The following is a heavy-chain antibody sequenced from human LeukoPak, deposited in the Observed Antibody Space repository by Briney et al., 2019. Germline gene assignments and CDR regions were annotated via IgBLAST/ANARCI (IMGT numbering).Heavy chain of an antibody. V-gene: IGHV3-30*04. J-gene: IGHJ4*02. D-gene: IGHD1-26*01. CDR2: LSYDGSNK. Sequence: GGSLRLSCAASGFTFSSYAMHWVRQAPGKGLEWVAVLSYDGSNKYYADSVKGRFIISRDNSKNTLYLQMNSLRDEDTAVYYCASSGSYRFDYWGQGTLVTVSS. CDR1: GFTFSSYA. CDR3: ASSGSYRFDY.